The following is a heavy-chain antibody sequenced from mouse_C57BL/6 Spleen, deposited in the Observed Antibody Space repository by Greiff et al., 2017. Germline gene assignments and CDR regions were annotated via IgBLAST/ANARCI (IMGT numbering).Heavy chain of an antibody. Sequence: VQLQPSGAELVRPGASVTLSCKASGYTFTDYEMHWVKQTPVHGLEWIGAIDPETGGTAYNQKFQGKAILTADKSSSTASMGSRRLTSKDSDVYYCTRGDIDYLYYFDYWGQGTTLTVSS. D-gene: IGHD2-4*01. CDR3: TRGDIDYLYYFDY. V-gene: IGHV1-15*01. CDR2: IDPETGGT. CDR1: GYTFTDYE. J-gene: IGHJ2*01.